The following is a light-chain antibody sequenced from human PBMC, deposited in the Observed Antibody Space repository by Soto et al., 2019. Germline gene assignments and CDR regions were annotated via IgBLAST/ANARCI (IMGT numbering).Light chain of an antibody. CDR3: QRFGTSPPWT. V-gene: IGKV3-20*01. CDR1: QSVVSSY. Sequence: EILLTHSPVTLSLSPGERATLSCRASQSVVSSYVAWYQQTPGQAPRLXXYGSSNRATGIPDRFSGSGSGTDFTLTITRLETEDFAAYYCQRFGTSPPWTFGQGTKVDIK. J-gene: IGKJ1*01. CDR2: GSS.